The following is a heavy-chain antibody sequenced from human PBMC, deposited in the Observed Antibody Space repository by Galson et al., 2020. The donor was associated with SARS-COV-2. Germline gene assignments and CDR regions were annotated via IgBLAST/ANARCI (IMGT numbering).Heavy chain of an antibody. J-gene: IGHJ2*01. D-gene: IGHD6-13*01. CDR2: IYYSGST. CDR1: GGSISSSY. V-gene: IGHV4-59*13. Sequence: SETLSLTCTVSGGSISSSYWSWIRQPPGKGLEWIGYIYYSGSTNYNPSLKSRVTISVDTSKNQFSLKLSSVTAADTAVYYCASLSSSWGTKKDWYFDLWGRGTLVTVSS. CDR3: ASLSSSWGTKKDWYFDL.